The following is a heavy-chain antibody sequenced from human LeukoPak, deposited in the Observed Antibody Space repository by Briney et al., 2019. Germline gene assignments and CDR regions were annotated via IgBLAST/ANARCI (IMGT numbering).Heavy chain of an antibody. Sequence: APVKVSCKASGYTFTSYGISWVRQAPGQGLEWMGWISAYNGNTNYAQKLQGRVTMTTDTSTSTAYMELRSLRSDDTAVYYCARDRSDYYDSSGYYVYWGQGTLVTVSS. CDR2: ISAYNGNT. J-gene: IGHJ4*02. CDR3: ARDRSDYYDSSGYYVY. CDR1: GYTFTSYG. D-gene: IGHD3-22*01. V-gene: IGHV1-18*01.